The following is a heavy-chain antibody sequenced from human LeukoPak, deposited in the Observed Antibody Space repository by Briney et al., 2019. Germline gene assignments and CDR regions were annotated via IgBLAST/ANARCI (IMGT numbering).Heavy chain of an antibody. Sequence: GGSLRLSCAASGFTFSDYYMSWIRQAPGKGLEWVSYISSSGSTTYYADSVKGRFTISRDNAKNSLYLQMNSLRAEDTAIYYCVRDRGTYRPIDYWGQGTLVTVSS. D-gene: IGHD1-26*01. CDR2: ISSSGSTT. CDR3: VRDRGTYRPIDY. CDR1: GFTFSDYY. V-gene: IGHV3-11*01. J-gene: IGHJ4*02.